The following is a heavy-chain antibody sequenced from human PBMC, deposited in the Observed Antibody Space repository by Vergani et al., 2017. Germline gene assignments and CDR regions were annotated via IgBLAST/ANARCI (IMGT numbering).Heavy chain of an antibody. V-gene: IGHV5-51*01. Sequence: EVPLLQSGAAVKKPGESLKISCKASGYRFSDYWIGWVRQMPGKGLEWMGIIFPGDSNPRYNPSIQGRVTISADKSISTAYLQWSSLKASDTAIYYCARRAYSYDVFDFWGQGTQVTVSS. CDR2: IFPGDSNP. CDR3: ARRAYSYDVFDF. CDR1: GYRFSDYW. J-gene: IGHJ4*02. D-gene: IGHD5-18*01.